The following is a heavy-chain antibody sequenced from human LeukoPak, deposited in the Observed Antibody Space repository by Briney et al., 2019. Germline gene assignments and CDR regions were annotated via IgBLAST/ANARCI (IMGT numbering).Heavy chain of an antibody. Sequence: GESLKISCKGSGYSFTSYWIGWVRQMPGKGLEWMGIIYPGDSDTRYSPSFQGQVIISADKSISTAYLQWSSLKASDTAMYYCARSYSSSWAGFDPWGQGTLVTVSS. D-gene: IGHD6-13*01. CDR1: GYSFTSYW. CDR2: IYPGDSDT. J-gene: IGHJ5*02. V-gene: IGHV5-51*01. CDR3: ARSYSSSWAGFDP.